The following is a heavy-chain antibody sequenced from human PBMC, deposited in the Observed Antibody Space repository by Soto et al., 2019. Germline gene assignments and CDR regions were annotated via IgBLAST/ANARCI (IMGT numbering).Heavy chain of an antibody. Sequence: SETLSLTCTVSGGSVSSGSYYWSWIRQPPGKGLEWIGYIYYSGSTNYNPSLKSRVTISVDTSKNQFSLKLSSVTAADTAVYYCAKGSYSSSWYWFDPWGQGTLVTVSS. J-gene: IGHJ5*02. CDR2: IYYSGST. CDR3: AKGSYSSSWYWFDP. V-gene: IGHV4-61*01. D-gene: IGHD6-13*01. CDR1: GGSVSSGSYY.